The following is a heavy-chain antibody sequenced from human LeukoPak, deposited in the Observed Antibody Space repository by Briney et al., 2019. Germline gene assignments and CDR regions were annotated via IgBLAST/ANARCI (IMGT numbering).Heavy chain of an antibody. CDR3: AXXXXXXXAVGAY. CDR1: GGSISGYY. J-gene: IGHJ4*02. CDR2: FYTSRXI. D-gene: IGHD4/OR15-4a*01. Sequence: SETLSLTCSVSGGSISGYYSSWVRQPAGKGLEWIGRFYTSRXIXXXXXLXXRVSMSVDASKNKVFLKLSSVTAADTAVYYCAXXXXXXXAVGAYWGPGILVTVSS. V-gene: IGHV4-4*07.